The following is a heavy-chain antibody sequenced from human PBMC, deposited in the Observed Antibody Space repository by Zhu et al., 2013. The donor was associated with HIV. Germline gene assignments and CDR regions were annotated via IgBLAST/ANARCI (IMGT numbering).Heavy chain of an antibody. V-gene: IGHV1-8*03. Sequence: QVQLVQSGAEVKKPGASVKVSCKASGYTFTNYDINWVRQATGQGLEWMGWMNPXSGNTGYAQKFQGRVTITRNTSISTAYMELSRLKSEDTAVYYCARGRRECSSPSCLDYYYYMDVWGRGTTGHRLL. CDR1: GYTFTNYD. D-gene: IGHD2-2*01. CDR2: MNPXSGNT. J-gene: IGHJ6*03. CDR3: ARGRRECSSPSCLDYYYYMDV.